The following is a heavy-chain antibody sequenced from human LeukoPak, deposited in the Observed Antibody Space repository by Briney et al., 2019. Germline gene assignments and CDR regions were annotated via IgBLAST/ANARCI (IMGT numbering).Heavy chain of an antibody. V-gene: IGHV3-23*01. CDR3: ARDGDTVLTRGYYYYMDV. D-gene: IGHD4-23*01. CDR2: ISDSGGST. CDR1: GFSFSMYS. J-gene: IGHJ6*03. Sequence: PGGSLRLSCAASGFSFSMYSMSWIRQAPGKGLEWVSVISDSGGSTYYADSVKGRFTISRDNSKNTLYLQMNSLRAEDTALYYCARDGDTVLTRGYYYYMDVWGKGTTVTVSS.